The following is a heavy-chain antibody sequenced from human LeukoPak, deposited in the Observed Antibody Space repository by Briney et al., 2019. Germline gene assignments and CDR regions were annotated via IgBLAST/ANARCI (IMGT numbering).Heavy chain of an antibody. CDR1: GFTFSSYW. J-gene: IGHJ5*01. D-gene: IGHD3-9*01. CDR3: ARDLLRYFDWFDY. V-gene: IGHV3-7*01. CDR2: IKQDGSEK. Sequence: AGALTLSCAASGFTFSSYWMSWVRQAPGKGLEWVANIKQDGSEKYYVDSVKGRFTIYRDNAKNSLYLQMNSLRAEDTAVYYCARDLLRYFDWFDYWGQGTLVTVSS.